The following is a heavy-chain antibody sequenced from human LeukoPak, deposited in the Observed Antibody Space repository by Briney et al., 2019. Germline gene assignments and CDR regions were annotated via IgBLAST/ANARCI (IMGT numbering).Heavy chain of an antibody. CDR2: IRQDGSEK. J-gene: IGHJ3*02. CDR3: ARDLSPEYDSSSYYDALDI. D-gene: IGHD3-22*01. Sequence: PGGSLRLSCAASGFTFSDYYMTWVRQAPGKGLEWVANIRQDGSEKHYVDSVKGRFTISRDNAKNSLYLQMNSLRAEDTAVYYCARDLSPEYDSSSYYDALDIWGQGTVVTVSS. CDR1: GFTFSDYY. V-gene: IGHV3-7*01.